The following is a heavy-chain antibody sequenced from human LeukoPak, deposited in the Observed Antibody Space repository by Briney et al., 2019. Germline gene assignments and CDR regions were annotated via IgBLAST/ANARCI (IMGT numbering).Heavy chain of an antibody. J-gene: IGHJ4*02. D-gene: IGHD5-18*01. Sequence: GGSLRLSCAASGFTFGSYSMNWVHQAPGKGLEWVSSISSSSSYIYYADSVKGRFTISRDNAKNSLYLQMNSLRAEDTAVYYCAREQLWLLTDYWGQGTLVTVSS. V-gene: IGHV3-21*01. CDR2: ISSSSSYI. CDR1: GFTFGSYS. CDR3: AREQLWLLTDY.